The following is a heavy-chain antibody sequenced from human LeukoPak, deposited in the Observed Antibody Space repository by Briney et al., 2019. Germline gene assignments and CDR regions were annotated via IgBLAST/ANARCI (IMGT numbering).Heavy chain of an antibody. CDR3: AKYGDYGPYYFDY. J-gene: IGHJ4*02. Sequence: GGSLRLFCAASGFTVSSKYMSWVRQAPGKGLEWVSAISGSGGSTYYADSVKGRFTISRDNSKNTLYLQMNSLRAEDTAVYYCAKYGDYGPYYFDYWGQGTLVTVSS. D-gene: IGHD4-17*01. V-gene: IGHV3-23*01. CDR2: ISGSGGST. CDR1: GFTVSSKY.